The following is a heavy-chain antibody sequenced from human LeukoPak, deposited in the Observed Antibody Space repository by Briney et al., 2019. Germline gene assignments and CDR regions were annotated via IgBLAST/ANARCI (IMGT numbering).Heavy chain of an antibody. D-gene: IGHD6-19*01. CDR1: AFTFSSYW. CDR2: IKQDGSEK. J-gene: IGHJ5*02. Sequence: GGSLRLSCAASAFTFSSYWMTWVRQAPGKGLEWVANIKQDGSEKYYVDSVKGRFTISRDNAKNSLYLQMNSLRAEDTAVYYCAKDLDGIAVAGHMYNWFDPWGQGTLVTVSS. V-gene: IGHV3-7*01. CDR3: AKDLDGIAVAGHMYNWFDP.